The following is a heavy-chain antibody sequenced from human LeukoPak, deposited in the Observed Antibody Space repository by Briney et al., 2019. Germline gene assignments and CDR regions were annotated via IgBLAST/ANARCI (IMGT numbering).Heavy chain of an antibody. CDR3: AREAYSSGRAGCFDY. Sequence: GGSLTLSCAASGFTFSNYAMHWVRQAPGKGLEYVSAIGTDVRTTLYANSVKDRFTIFRDNSKSTLYLQMDSLRVDDMAVYYCAREAYSSGRAGCFDYWGRGTLVTESS. CDR1: GFTFSNYA. V-gene: IGHV3-64*01. CDR2: IGTDVRTT. J-gene: IGHJ4*02. D-gene: IGHD6-25*01.